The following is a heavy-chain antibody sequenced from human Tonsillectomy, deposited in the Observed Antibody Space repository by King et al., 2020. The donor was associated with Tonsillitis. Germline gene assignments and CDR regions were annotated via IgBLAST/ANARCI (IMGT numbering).Heavy chain of an antibody. CDR2: ISGYNGSA. V-gene: IGHV1-18*01. D-gene: IGHD6-19*01. J-gene: IGHJ4*02. Sequence: VQLVESGAEVKKPGASVKVSCKASGYTFTSYGISWVRQAPGQGLEWMGWISGYNGSANYTQKLQGRVTMTTDTSTNTAYMELRSLRSDEAAVYYCARDQSRIGVAVAGIGAYWGQGNLVTVSS. CDR3: ARDQSRIGVAVAGIGAY. CDR1: GYTFTSYG.